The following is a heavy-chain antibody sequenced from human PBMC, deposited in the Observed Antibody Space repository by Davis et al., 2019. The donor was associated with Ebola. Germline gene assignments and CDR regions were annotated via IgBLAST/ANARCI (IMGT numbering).Heavy chain of an antibody. CDR3: ARLGKHGFNNFDL. J-gene: IGHJ4*02. D-gene: IGHD5-24*01. Sequence: PGGSLRLSCKGIEYSFTDYWIGWVRQMPGKGLEWMGVIYPGDSDTRYSPSFQGHVSISSDPSINTAYVQWSSLGASDTAMYYCARLGKHGFNNFDLWGQGAQVTVSS. CDR2: IYPGDSDT. V-gene: IGHV5-51*01. CDR1: EYSFTDYW.